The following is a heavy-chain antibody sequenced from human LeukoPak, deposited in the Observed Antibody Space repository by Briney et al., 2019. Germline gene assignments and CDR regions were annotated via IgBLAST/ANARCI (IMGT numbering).Heavy chain of an antibody. J-gene: IGHJ4*02. Sequence: PGGSLRLSCAASGFTVTSSYMSWVRQAPGKGLEWVSVIYSGGHTYYADSVKGRFTISRDNSRNTLYLQMNSLRAEDTALYYCAKDRPQYCSSVSCYVFDSWGQGTLVTVSS. CDR2: IYSGGHT. CDR1: GFTVTSSY. CDR3: AKDRPQYCSSVSCYVFDS. D-gene: IGHD2-2*01. V-gene: IGHV3-53*01.